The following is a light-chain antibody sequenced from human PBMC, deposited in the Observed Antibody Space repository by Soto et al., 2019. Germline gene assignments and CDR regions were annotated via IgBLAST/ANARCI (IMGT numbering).Light chain of an antibody. CDR2: DAS. CDR1: QSVSSN. J-gene: IGKJ1*01. CDR3: HLYYNWRTWT. V-gene: IGKV3-15*01. Sequence: EIVMTQSPATLSVSPGERATLSCRASQSVSSNLAWYQQKPGQAPRLLIYDASTRATGIPARFSGSGSGTEFSLTISSLQSEDFAVYYCHLYYNWRTWTFGPGTKLEIK.